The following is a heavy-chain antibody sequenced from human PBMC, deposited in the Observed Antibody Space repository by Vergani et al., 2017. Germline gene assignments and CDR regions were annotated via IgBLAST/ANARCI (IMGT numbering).Heavy chain of an antibody. D-gene: IGHD2-15*01. J-gene: IGHJ5*02. Sequence: QVQLQESGSGLVKPSQTLSLTCAVSGGSISSGGYSWSWIRQPPGKGLEWIGYIYHSGSTYYNPSLKSRVTISVETSKNQFSLKLSSVTAADTAVYYCARLMDCSGGSCYGEDWFDPWGQGTLVTVSS. CDR2: IYHSGST. V-gene: IGHV4-30-2*01. CDR3: ARLMDCSGGSCYGEDWFDP. CDR1: GGSISSGGYS.